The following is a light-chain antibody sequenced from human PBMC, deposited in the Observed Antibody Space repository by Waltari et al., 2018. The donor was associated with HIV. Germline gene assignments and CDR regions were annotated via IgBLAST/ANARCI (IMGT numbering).Light chain of an antibody. CDR1: QSLLHSNGYNY. V-gene: IGKV2-28*01. CDR2: LGS. Sequence: DIVMTQSPLSLPVTPGEPASISCRSSQSLLHSNGYNYLDWYLQKPGQSPPLLSYLGSNRASGVPDRFSGSGSGTDFTLKISRVEAEDVGVYYCMQALQTPITFGQGTRLESK. J-gene: IGKJ5*01. CDR3: MQALQTPIT.